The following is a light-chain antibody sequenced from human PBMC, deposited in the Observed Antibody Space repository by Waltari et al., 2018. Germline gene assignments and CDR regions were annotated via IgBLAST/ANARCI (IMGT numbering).Light chain of an antibody. CDR3: GSYTGSTAWV. V-gene: IGLV2-14*01. Sequence: QSALTQPASVSGSPGQSITISCTGATSDAGGYNSVSLYQQRPGKAPKLLIFYVSNRPSGVSKRFSGSKTGNTAVLTIFGVQAEDEAAYFCGSYTGSTAWVFGGGTKLTVL. J-gene: IGLJ3*02. CDR1: TSDAGGYNS. CDR2: YVS.